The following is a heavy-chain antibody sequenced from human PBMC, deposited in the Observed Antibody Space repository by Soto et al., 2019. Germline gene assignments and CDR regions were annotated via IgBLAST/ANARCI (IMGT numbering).Heavy chain of an antibody. Sequence: EVQLLESGGGLAQPGGSLRLSCAASGFTFSDSALSWVRQDPGKGLEWVSTVTVSGDTSYYADSVEGRFTISRDNSKNTLYLQMNSLRADDTAVYYCAKHGCSYPACYPYYDDVDFWGEGATVTVSS. CDR3: AKHGCSYPACYPYYDDVDF. CDR2: VTVSGDTS. CDR1: GFTFSDSA. V-gene: IGHV3-23*01. J-gene: IGHJ6*03. D-gene: IGHD3-16*02.